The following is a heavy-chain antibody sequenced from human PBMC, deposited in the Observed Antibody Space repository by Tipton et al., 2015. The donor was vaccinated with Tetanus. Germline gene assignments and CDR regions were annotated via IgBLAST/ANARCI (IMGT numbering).Heavy chain of an antibody. CDR2: IYSSGST. CDR1: GGSISGGRYY. CDR3: ARDQARGARGWNYFDY. Sequence: TLSLTCTVSGGSISGGRYYWSWIRQRPGKGLEWIGDIYSSGSTYSDPSLKGRVTISVDTAKNQFSLRLNSVTAADTAVYYFARDQARGARGWNYFDYWGLGTLVTVSS. J-gene: IGHJ4*02. D-gene: IGHD1-26*01. V-gene: IGHV4-31*03.